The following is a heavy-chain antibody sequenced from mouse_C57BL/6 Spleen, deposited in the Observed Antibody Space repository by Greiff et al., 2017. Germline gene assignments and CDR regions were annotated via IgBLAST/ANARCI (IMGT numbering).Heavy chain of an antibody. D-gene: IGHD1-1*01. CDR3: ARRTTVKLDY. V-gene: IGHV1-85*01. CDR1: GYTFTSYD. Sequence: VKLVESGPELVKPGASVKLSCKASGYTFTSYDINWVKQRPGQGLEWIGWIYPRDGSTKYNEKFKGKATLTVDTSSSTAYMELHSLTSEDSAVYFCARRTTVKLDYWGQGTTLTVSS. CDR2: IYPRDGST. J-gene: IGHJ2*01.